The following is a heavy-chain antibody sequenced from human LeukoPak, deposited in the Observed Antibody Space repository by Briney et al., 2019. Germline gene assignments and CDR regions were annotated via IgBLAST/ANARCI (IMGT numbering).Heavy chain of an antibody. Sequence: GGSLRLSCAASGFTFSSCAMSWVRQAPGKGLEWVSAISTSGGRTFYADSVKGRFTISRDNSKNTLYLQMNSLRAEDTAVYYCARGTNWDYYYYYMDVWGKGTTVTISS. D-gene: IGHD7-27*01. CDR1: GFTFSSCA. CDR2: ISTSGGRT. J-gene: IGHJ6*03. CDR3: ARGTNWDYYYYYMDV. V-gene: IGHV3-23*01.